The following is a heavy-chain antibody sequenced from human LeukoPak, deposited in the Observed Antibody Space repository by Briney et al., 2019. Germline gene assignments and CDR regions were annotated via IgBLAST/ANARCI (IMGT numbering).Heavy chain of an antibody. D-gene: IGHD3-22*01. CDR1: GYTFTSYY. Sequence: GASVKVSCKASGYTFTSYYMHWVRQAPGQGLEWMGIINPSGGSTSYAQKFQGRVTMTRDMSTSTVYMELSSLRSEDTAVYYCARTYYYDSSGYTPFDYWGQGTLVTVSS. CDR3: ARTYYYDSSGYTPFDY. CDR2: INPSGGST. J-gene: IGHJ4*02. V-gene: IGHV1-46*01.